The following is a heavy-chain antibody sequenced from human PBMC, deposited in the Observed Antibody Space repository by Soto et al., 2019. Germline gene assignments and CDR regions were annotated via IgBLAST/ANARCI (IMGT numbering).Heavy chain of an antibody. CDR2: ISGGGDTT. Sequence: EVQLLESGGGLVQPGGSLILSCAASGFTFNNYAMSWVRQAPGKGLEWVSAISGGGDTTSYADSVKGRFTVSRDGSKNTLYLQMNSLRAEDTAVYYCAKGRGGSGSLTPRVDFWGQGTLVTVSS. D-gene: IGHD3-10*01. CDR1: GFTFNNYA. CDR3: AKGRGGSGSLTPRVDF. V-gene: IGHV3-23*01. J-gene: IGHJ4*02.